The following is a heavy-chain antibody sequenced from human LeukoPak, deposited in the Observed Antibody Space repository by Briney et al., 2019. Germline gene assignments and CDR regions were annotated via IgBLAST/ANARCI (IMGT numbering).Heavy chain of an antibody. J-gene: IGHJ3*02. Sequence: GGSLRLSCAASGFTFSSYGMHWVRQAPGKGLGWVAVIWYDGSNKYYADSVKGRFTISRDNSKNTLYLQMNSLRAEDTAVYYCARDGLGYCSGGSCLLSAFDIWGQGTMVTVSS. CDR2: IWYDGSNK. CDR3: ARDGLGYCSGGSCLLSAFDI. CDR1: GFTFSSYG. V-gene: IGHV3-33*01. D-gene: IGHD2-15*01.